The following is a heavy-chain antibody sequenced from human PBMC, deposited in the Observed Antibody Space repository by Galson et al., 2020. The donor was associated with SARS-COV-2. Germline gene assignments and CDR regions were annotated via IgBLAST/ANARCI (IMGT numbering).Heavy chain of an antibody. Sequence: GGSLRLSCAASGFTFSSYAMSWVRQAPGKGLEWVSAISGSGGSTYYADSVKGRFTISRDNSKNTLYLQMNSLRAEDTAVYYCAKDPGSGFRELLRTFSWFDPWGQGTLVTVSS. D-gene: IGHD3-10*01. CDR3: AKDPGSGFRELLRTFSWFDP. V-gene: IGHV3-23*01. CDR1: GFTFSSYA. CDR2: ISGSGGST. J-gene: IGHJ5*02.